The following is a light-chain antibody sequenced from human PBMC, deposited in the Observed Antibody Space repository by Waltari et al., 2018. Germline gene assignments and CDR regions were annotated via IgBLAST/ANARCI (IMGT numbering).Light chain of an antibody. CDR2: DVN. J-gene: IGLJ2*01. CDR3: SSYAGRDNWI. V-gene: IGLV2-8*01. Sequence: QAALTQPPSVSGSTGQSVTISCTGNRSDVGGYIFVYWYQQYPGKAPKLLIYDVNKRSSGVSGRFSGSKSGDTASLTISGLQAENEADYYCSSYAGRDNWIFGGGTRLTVL. CDR1: RSDVGGYIF.